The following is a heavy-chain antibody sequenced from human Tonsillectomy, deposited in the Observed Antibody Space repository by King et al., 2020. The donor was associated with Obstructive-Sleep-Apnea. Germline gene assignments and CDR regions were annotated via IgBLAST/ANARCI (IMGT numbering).Heavy chain of an antibody. Sequence: VQLQQWGAGLLKPSETLSLTCAVYGGSFSDYYWSWIRQPPGMGLEWIGEINHCGSTNYNPSLTSRVTISVDTSKNHFSLRLGFVTAADTAVYYCARDLRYYHYYYGMDVWGQGTTVTVSS. CDR1: GGSFSDYY. CDR2: INHCGST. J-gene: IGHJ6*02. CDR3: ARDLRYYHYYYGMDV. V-gene: IGHV4-34*01. D-gene: IGHD3-9*01.